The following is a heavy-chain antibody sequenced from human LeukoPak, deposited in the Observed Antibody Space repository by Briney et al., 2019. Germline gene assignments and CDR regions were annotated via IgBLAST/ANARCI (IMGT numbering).Heavy chain of an antibody. Sequence: ASVKVSCKASGYTFTSYGISWVRQAPGQALEWMGWISAYNGNTNYAQKLQGRVTMTTDTSTSTAYMELRSLRSDDTAVYYCARDFLPTLSRGGDAFDIWGQGTMVTVSS. D-gene: IGHD2-15*01. J-gene: IGHJ3*02. CDR3: ARDFLPTLSRGGDAFDI. V-gene: IGHV1-18*01. CDR2: ISAYNGNT. CDR1: GYTFTSYG.